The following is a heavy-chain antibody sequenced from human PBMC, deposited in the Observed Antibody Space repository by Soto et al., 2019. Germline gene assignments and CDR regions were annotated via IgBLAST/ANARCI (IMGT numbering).Heavy chain of an antibody. J-gene: IGHJ6*02. CDR3: ARENHGFYGMDV. V-gene: IGHV3-33*01. CDR2: IWYDGSNK. CDR1: GFTFSSYG. Sequence: GGSLRLSCAASGFTFSSYGMHWVRQAPGKGLEWVAVIWYDGSNKYYADSVKGRFTISRDNSKNTLYLQMNSLRAEDTAVYYCARENHGFYGMDVWGQGTTVTVSS.